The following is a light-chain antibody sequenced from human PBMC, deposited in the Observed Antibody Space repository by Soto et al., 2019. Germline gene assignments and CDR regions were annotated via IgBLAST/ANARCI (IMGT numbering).Light chain of an antibody. Sequence: EIVMTQSPATLSVSPGERATLSCRASQSVTSNLAWYQQKPGQAPRLLLYGASTRATGIPVRFSGSGSGTEFTLTISSLQSEDCAIYYCQQYHTWPITFGGGTKVDIK. CDR2: GAS. CDR3: QQYHTWPIT. J-gene: IGKJ4*01. CDR1: QSVTSN. V-gene: IGKV3-15*01.